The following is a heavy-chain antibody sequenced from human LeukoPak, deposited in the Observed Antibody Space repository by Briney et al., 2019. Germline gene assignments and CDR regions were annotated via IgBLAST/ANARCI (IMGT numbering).Heavy chain of an antibody. CDR2: IYVDGRTT. CDR1: GFTFSNYW. V-gene: IGHV3-74*01. J-gene: IGHJ5*02. Sequence: PGGSLRLSCVASGFTFSNYWMHWVRQPPGKGLVWVSRIYVDGRTTNYADSVKGRFTISRDNAKNTVYLEMNSPSVEDTATYYCIRDFRSADLWGQGTLVTVTS. CDR3: IRDFRSADL.